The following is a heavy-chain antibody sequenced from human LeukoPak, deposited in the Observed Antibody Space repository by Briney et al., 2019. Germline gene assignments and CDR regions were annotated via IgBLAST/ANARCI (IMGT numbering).Heavy chain of an antibody. CDR2: IIPIFGTA. D-gene: IGHD3-16*02. CDR1: GGTFSSYA. Sequence: ASVKVSCKASGGTFSSYAISWVRQAPGQGLEWMGGIIPIFGTANYAQKFQGRVTITADKSTSTAYMELSSLRSEDTAVYYCARAPYMITFGGVIVISYMDVWGKGTTVTVSS. V-gene: IGHV1-69*06. CDR3: ARAPYMITFGGVIVISYMDV. J-gene: IGHJ6*03.